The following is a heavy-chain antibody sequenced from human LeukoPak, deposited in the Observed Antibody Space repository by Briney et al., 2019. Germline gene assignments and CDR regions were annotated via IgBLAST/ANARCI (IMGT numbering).Heavy chain of an antibody. CDR2: IYTSGST. CDR3: ARDGVVVASTQLYGMDV. D-gene: IGHD2-15*01. CDR1: GGSISSGSYY. Sequence: KPSETLSLTCTVSGGSISSGSYYWSWIRPPAGKGLEWIGRIYTSGSTNYNPSLKSRVTISVDTSKNQFSLKLSSVTAADTAVYYCARDGVVVASTQLYGMDVWGQGTTVTVSS. J-gene: IGHJ6*02. V-gene: IGHV4-61*02.